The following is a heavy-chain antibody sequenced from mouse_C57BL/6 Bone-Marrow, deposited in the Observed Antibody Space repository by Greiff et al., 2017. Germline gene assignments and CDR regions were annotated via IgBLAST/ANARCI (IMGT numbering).Heavy chain of an antibody. V-gene: IGHV1-69*01. Sequence: QVQLQQPGAELVMPGASVKLSCKASGYTFTSYWMHWVKQRPGQGLEWIGEIDPSDSYTNYNQKLKGKFTLTVANSSITADMQLSSLTSEDSAVYYCAIATIVATRDWYFDVWGTGTTVAVSS. D-gene: IGHD1-1*01. J-gene: IGHJ1*03. CDR2: IDPSDSYT. CDR3: AIATIVATRDWYFDV. CDR1: GYTFTSYW.